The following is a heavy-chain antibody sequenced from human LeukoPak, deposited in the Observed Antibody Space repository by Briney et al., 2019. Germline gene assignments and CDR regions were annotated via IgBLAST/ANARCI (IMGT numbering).Heavy chain of an antibody. D-gene: IGHD1-26*01. V-gene: IGHV3-48*03. CDR3: AKLDSGSYSDY. J-gene: IGHJ4*02. CDR2: ISSSGSTI. CDR1: GFTFSSYE. Sequence: GGPLRLSCAASGFTFSSYEMNWVRQAPGKGLEWVSYISSSGSTIYYADSVKGRFTISRDNSKNTLYLQMNSLRAEDTAVYYCAKLDSGSYSDYWGQGTLVTVSS.